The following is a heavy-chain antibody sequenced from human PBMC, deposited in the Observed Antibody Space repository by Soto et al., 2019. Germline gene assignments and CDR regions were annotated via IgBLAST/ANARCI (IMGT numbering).Heavy chain of an antibody. D-gene: IGHD4-17*01. Sequence: EVQLVESGGGSVQPGGSLRVSCVASGFTFSSYSMNWVRQAPGKGLEWVSFITSSSSTIYYADSVKGRFTISRDNAKNSLYLQMKSLRDEDTAVYYCARGGARGDYVWFDPWGQGTLVTVSS. CDR1: GFTFSSYS. CDR3: ARGGARGDYVWFDP. V-gene: IGHV3-48*02. J-gene: IGHJ5*02. CDR2: ITSSSSTI.